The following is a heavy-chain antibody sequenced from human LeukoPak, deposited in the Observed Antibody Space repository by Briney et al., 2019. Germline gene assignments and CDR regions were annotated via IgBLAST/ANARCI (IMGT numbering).Heavy chain of an antibody. CDR3: ARDIVATIPNDAFDI. D-gene: IGHD5-12*01. J-gene: IGHJ3*02. Sequence: GGSLRLSCAASGFTFSSFGMSWVRQAPGKGLEWVSAISSTGGTAYYADSVKGRLTISRDNAKNSLYLQMNSLRAEDTAVYYCARDIVATIPNDAFDIWGQGTMVTVSS. CDR1: GFTFSSFG. CDR2: ISSTGGTA. V-gene: IGHV3-23*01.